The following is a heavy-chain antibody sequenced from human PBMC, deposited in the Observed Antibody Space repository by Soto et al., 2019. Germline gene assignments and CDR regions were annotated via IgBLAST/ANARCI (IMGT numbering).Heavy chain of an antibody. CDR3: ARVSIQLGTLFDY. Sequence: PGGSLTPSSASFGFPVISNYMSWVRQAPGKGLEWVSVIYSGGSTYYADSVRGRFTISRHNSKNTLYLQMNSLRADDTAVYYCARVSIQLGTLFDYWGQGT. CDR2: IYSGGST. CDR1: GFPVISNY. J-gene: IGHJ4*02. D-gene: IGHD5-18*01. V-gene: IGHV3-53*04.